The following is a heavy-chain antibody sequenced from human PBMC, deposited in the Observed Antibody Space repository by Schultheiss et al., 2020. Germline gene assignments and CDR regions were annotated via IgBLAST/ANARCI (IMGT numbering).Heavy chain of an antibody. CDR2: ISAYNGNT. D-gene: IGHD1-26*01. CDR1: GYTFTSYG. V-gene: IGHV1-18*04. CDR3: ASRGWEPDYYCGMDV. J-gene: IGHJ6*02. Sequence: ASVKVSCKASGYTFTSYGISWVRQAPGQGLEWMGWISAYNGNTNYAQKLQGRVTMTTDTSTSTAYMELSSLRSEDTAVYYCASRGWEPDYYCGMDVWGQGTTVTVS.